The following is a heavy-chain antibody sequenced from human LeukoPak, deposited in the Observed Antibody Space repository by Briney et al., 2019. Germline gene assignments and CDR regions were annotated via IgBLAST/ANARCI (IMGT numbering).Heavy chain of an antibody. CDR1: GFTFSNYG. CDR2: ISYDGSNK. D-gene: IGHD3-22*01. CDR3: AKGYGFDSSGSEHYFEN. V-gene: IGHV3-30*18. Sequence: GGSLRLSCAASGFTFSNYGIHWVRQAPGKGLEWVAVISYDGSNKYYAESVKGRSTISRNNSKNTLYPQMNSLRAEDTAVYYCAKGYGFDSSGSEHYFENWGQGILVTVSS. J-gene: IGHJ4*02.